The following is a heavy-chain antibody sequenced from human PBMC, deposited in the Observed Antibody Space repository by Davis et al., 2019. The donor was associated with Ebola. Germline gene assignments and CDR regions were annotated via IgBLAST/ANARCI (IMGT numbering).Heavy chain of an antibody. CDR2: VNGDGSST. Sequence: GESLKISCAASGFTFSSYWMHWVRQAPGKGLVWVSRVNGDGSSTNYADSVKGRFTISRHSSENTVFLQMNSLRPDDTAVYYCARDPPQSGGYVWGQGTLVTVSS. CDR1: GFTFSSYW. D-gene: IGHD5-12*01. J-gene: IGHJ4*02. V-gene: IGHV3-74*01. CDR3: ARDPPQSGGYV.